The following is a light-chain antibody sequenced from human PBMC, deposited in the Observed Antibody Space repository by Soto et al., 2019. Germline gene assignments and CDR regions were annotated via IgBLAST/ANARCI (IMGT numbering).Light chain of an antibody. Sequence: DIQMTQSPSTLSASVGDRVTITCRASQSISSWLAWYQQKPGKAPKLLIYKASSLESGVPSRFSGSGSGTEFTLTISSLQPDDFSTYYCQQYNSNPLTFGVGTKVEIK. CDR1: QSISSW. J-gene: IGKJ4*01. V-gene: IGKV1-5*03. CDR3: QQYNSNPLT. CDR2: KAS.